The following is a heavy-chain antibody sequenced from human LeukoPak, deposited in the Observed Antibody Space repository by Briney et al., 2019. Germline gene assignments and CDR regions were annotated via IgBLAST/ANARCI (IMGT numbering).Heavy chain of an antibody. J-gene: IGHJ3*02. CDR1: GFTFDDYG. V-gene: IGHV3-20*04. CDR3: AKDYMITFGGGEDAFDI. D-gene: IGHD3-16*01. Sequence: GGSLILSCAASGFTFDDYGTSWVRQAPGKGLEWVSGINWNGGSTGYADSVKGRFTISRDNAKNSLYLQMNSLRAEDTAVYYCAKDYMITFGGGEDAFDIWGQGTMVTVSS. CDR2: INWNGGST.